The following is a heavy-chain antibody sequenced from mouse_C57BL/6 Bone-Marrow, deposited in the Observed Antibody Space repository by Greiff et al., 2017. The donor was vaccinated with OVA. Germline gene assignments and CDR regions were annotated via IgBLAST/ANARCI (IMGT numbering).Heavy chain of an antibody. CDR3: KNGDYGYDFDY. Sequence: EVQLQQSGAELVRPGASVKLSCTASGFTITDYYMHWVKQRPEQGLEWIGWIDPENGDTEYASKFQGKATITADTSSNTAYLQLSSLTSDDTAVYYCKNGDYGYDFDYWGQGTTLTVSS. V-gene: IGHV14-4*01. CDR2: IDPENGDT. J-gene: IGHJ2*01. D-gene: IGHD2-2*01. CDR1: GFTITDYY.